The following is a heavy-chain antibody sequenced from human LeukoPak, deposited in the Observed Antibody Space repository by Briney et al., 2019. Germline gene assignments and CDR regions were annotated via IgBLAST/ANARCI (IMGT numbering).Heavy chain of an antibody. CDR1: GYTLTELS. V-gene: IGHV1-24*01. Sequence: ASVKVSCKVSGYTLTELSMHWVRQSPGKGLEWMGGFDPEDGETIYAQKFQGRVTMTRDTSTSTVYMELSSLRSEDTAVYYCARGRFLEWLLPYNWFDPWGQGTLVTVSS. CDR2: FDPEDGET. D-gene: IGHD3-3*01. J-gene: IGHJ5*02. CDR3: ARGRFLEWLLPYNWFDP.